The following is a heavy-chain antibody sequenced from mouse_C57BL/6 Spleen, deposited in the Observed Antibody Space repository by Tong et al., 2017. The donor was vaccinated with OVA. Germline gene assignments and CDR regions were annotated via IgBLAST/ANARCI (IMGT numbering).Heavy chain of an antibody. Sequence: VQLQESGPELVKPGASVKLSCKASGYTFTSYDINWVKQRPGQGLEWIGWIYPRDGSTKYNEKFKGKATLTVDTSSSTAYMELHSLTSEDSAVYFCAREENAGYWYFDVWGTGTTVTVSS. V-gene: IGHV1-85*01. CDR3: AREENAGYWYFDV. J-gene: IGHJ1*03. CDR2: IYPRDGST. CDR1: GYTFTSYD.